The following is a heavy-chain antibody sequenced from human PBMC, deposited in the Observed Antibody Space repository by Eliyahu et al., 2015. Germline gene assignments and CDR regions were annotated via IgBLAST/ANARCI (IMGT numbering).Heavy chain of an antibody. Sequence: QVQLVESGGGVVQPGGSLRLSCAASGFPFSSXGLXWVRQAPGKGLEWVAFIRYDGSNKYYADSVKGRFTISRDNSKNTLYLQMNSLRAEDTAVYYCAKDSWFGELPPLPSDAFDIWGQGTMVTVSS. D-gene: IGHD3-10*01. CDR3: AKDSWFGELPPLPSDAFDI. J-gene: IGHJ3*02. CDR2: IRYDGSNK. V-gene: IGHV3-30*02. CDR1: GFPFSSXG.